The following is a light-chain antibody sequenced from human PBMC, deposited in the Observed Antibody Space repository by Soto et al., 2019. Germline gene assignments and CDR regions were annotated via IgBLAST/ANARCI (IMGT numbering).Light chain of an antibody. CDR3: QQYDRSQYT. CDR2: DTS. CDR1: QTVTATY. Sequence: EIVLTQSPGTLSLSPGERATLSCRASQTVTATYVAWFQQIPGQAPRLLIYDTSTMPTGIPDRFSGSGSGTDFALTISRLEPEDSAVYYCQQYDRSQYTFGQGTKLEIK. J-gene: IGKJ2*01. V-gene: IGKV3-20*01.